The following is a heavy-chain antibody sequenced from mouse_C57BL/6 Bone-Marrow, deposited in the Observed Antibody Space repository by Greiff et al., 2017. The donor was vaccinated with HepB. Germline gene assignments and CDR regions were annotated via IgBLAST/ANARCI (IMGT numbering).Heavy chain of an antibody. CDR2: IWTGGGT. V-gene: IGHV2-9-1*01. J-gene: IGHJ4*01. D-gene: IGHD2-4*01. CDR3: ARNPPLYYDYDVDAYYYAMDD. Sequence: QVQLQESGPGLVAPSQSLSITCTVSGFSLTSYAISWVRQPPGKGLEWLGVIWTGGGTNYNSALKSRVSISKDNSKSQVFLKMNSLQTDDTARYYCARNPPLYYDYDVDAYYYAMDDWGQGTSVTVSS. CDR1: GFSLTSYA.